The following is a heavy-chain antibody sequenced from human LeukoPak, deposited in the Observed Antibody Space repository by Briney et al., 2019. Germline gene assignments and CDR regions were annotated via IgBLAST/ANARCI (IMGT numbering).Heavy chain of an antibody. CDR1: GYTFTGYY. D-gene: IGHD2-2*01. V-gene: IGHV1-2*02. CDR3: ARALGYCSSTSCANWFDP. CDR2: INPNSGGT. J-gene: IGHJ5*02. Sequence: ASVKVSCKASGYTFTGYYMHWVRQAPGQGLEWMGWINPNSGGTNYAQKFQGRVTMTRDASISTAYMELSRLRSDDTAVYYCARALGYCSSTSCANWFDPWGQGTLVTVSS.